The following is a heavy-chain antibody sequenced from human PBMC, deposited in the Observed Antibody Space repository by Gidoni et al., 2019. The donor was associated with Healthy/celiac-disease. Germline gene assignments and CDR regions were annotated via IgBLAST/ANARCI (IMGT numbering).Heavy chain of an antibody. D-gene: IGHD5-18*01. CDR1: GYTFTSYD. Sequence: QVQLVQSGAEVKKPGASVKVSCKASGYTFTSYDINWVRQATGQGLEWMGWMNPNSGNTGYAQKFQGRVTMTRNTSISTAYMELSSLRSEDTAVYYCARGESGIQLWLRENWFDPWGQGTLVTVSS. J-gene: IGHJ5*02. CDR2: MNPNSGNT. CDR3: ARGESGIQLWLRENWFDP. V-gene: IGHV1-8*01.